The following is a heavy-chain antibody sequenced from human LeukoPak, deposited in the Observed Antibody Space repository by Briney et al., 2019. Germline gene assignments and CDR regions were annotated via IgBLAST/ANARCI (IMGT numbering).Heavy chain of an antibody. CDR3: AKDRRDSSGYYYSRFDY. Sequence: GGSLRLSCAASGFTFSSYSMNWVRQAPGKGLEWVSAISGSGGSTYYADSVKGRFTISRDNSKNTLYLQMNSLRAEDTAVYYCAKDRRDSSGYYYSRFDYWGQGTLVTVSS. CDR2: ISGSGGST. CDR1: GFTFSSYS. V-gene: IGHV3-23*01. D-gene: IGHD3-22*01. J-gene: IGHJ4*02.